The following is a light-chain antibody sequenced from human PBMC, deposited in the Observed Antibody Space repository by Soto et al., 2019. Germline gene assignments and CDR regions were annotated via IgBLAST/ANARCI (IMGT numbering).Light chain of an antibody. CDR1: QSVRNN. Sequence: EIFITQSPATLSLSPGESATLSCWASQSVRNNLAWYQQKPGQAPRLPMYGASIRAAGVPDRFSGSGSGTELTLTISRLEPEDFTVYYCHHYETFGQGTTVDIK. CDR3: HHYET. V-gene: IGKV3-20*01. J-gene: IGKJ1*01. CDR2: GAS.